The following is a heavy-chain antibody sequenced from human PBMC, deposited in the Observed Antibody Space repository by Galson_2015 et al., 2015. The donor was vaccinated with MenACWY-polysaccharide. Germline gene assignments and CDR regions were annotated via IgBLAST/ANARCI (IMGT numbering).Heavy chain of an antibody. CDR3: AKAVVATALLDY. V-gene: IGHV3-23*01. Sequence: SLRLSCAASGFSFNGYAMSWVRRAPGKGLEWVSTISVGGDTPYYADSVKGRFTISRDNSKNTLYLQMNSLRAEATAIYYCAKAVVATALLDYWGQGTLVTVSS. CDR2: ISVGGDTP. J-gene: IGHJ4*02. D-gene: IGHD2-21*02. CDR1: GFSFNGYA.